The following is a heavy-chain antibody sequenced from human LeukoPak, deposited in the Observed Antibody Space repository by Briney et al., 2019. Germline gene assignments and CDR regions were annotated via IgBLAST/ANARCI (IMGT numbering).Heavy chain of an antibody. CDR3: ATSPKVTYFDY. J-gene: IGHJ4*02. Sequence: SETLSLTCTVSGGSISSFYWSWIRQPPGKGLEWIGYIHTSGDNSYNPSLKSRVTISVDSSKKQFSLKLGSVTAADTAVYYCATSPKVTYFDYWGQGTLVTVSS. CDR2: IHTSGDN. CDR1: GGSISSFY. V-gene: IGHV4-4*09.